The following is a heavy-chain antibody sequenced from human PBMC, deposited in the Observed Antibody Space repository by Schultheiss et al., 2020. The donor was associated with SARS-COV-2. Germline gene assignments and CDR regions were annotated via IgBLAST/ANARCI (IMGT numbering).Heavy chain of an antibody. V-gene: IGHV1-18*01. CDR2: INPNSGGT. CDR1: GYTFTSYG. Sequence: ASVKVSCKASGYTFTSYGISWVRQAPGQGLEWMGWINPNSGGTNYAQKFQGRVTITADESTSTAYMELSSLRSEDTAVYYCARDPKVYRINPRPYYMDVWGKGTTVTVSS. CDR3: ARDPKVYRINPRPYYMDV. J-gene: IGHJ6*03. D-gene: IGHD2/OR15-2a*01.